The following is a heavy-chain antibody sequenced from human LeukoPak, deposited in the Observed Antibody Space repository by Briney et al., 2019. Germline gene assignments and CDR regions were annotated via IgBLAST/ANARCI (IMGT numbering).Heavy chain of an antibody. CDR1: GFTFSSYW. Sequence: GGSLRLSCAASGFTFSSYWMHWVRQAPGKGLVWVSRINSDGSSTSYADSVKGRFTISRDNAKNTLYLQMNSLRAEDTAVYYCQLRFGEVGPQNWFDPWGQGTLVTVSS. D-gene: IGHD3-10*01. CDR3: QLRFGEVGPQNWFDP. V-gene: IGHV3-74*01. CDR2: INSDGSST. J-gene: IGHJ5*02.